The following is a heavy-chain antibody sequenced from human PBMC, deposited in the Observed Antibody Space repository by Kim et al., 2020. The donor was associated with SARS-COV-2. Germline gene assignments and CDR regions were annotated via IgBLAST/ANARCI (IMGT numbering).Heavy chain of an antibody. Sequence: SPTLSLTCAISGDSVSSNSIAWHWIRQSPSRGLEWLGRTYYRSKWYNDYSPSVKGRITISPDTSKNHFSLQLNSVSPEDTAVYYCARGYAFDIWGPGTLVTVSS. CDR3: ARGYAFDI. J-gene: IGHJ3*02. CDR1: GDSVSSNSIA. CDR2: TYYRSKWYN. V-gene: IGHV6-1*01.